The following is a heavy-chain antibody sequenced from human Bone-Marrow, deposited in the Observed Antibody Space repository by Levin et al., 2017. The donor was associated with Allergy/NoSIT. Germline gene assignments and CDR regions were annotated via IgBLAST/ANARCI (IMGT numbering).Heavy chain of an antibody. CDR3: ATKSYSNGWIFDY. CDR2: FDPEDGET. CDR1: GYTLTDLS. D-gene: IGHD6-19*01. Sequence: GGSLRLSCKVSGYTLTDLSIQWVRQAPGKGLEWMGGFDPEDGETIYAQKFQGRVTMTEDTSTDTAYMELSSLRSEDTAVYYCATKSYSNGWIFDYWGQGTLVTVSS. J-gene: IGHJ4*02. V-gene: IGHV1-24*01.